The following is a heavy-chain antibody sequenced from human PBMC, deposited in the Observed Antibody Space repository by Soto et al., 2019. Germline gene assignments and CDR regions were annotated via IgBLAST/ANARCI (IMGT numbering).Heavy chain of an antibody. CDR3: ARAGGIAARPGAHDY. J-gene: IGHJ4*02. V-gene: IGHV3-64*01. CDR2: ISSNGGST. D-gene: IGHD6-6*01. CDR1: GFTFSSYA. Sequence: GGSLRLSCAASGFTFSSYAMHWVRQAPGKGLEYVSAISSNGGSTYYANSVKGRFTISRDNSKNTLYLQMGSLRAEDMAVYYCARAGGIAARPGAHDYWGQGTLVTVSS.